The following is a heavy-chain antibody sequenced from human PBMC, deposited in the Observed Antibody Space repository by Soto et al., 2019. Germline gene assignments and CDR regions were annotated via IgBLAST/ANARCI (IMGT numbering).Heavy chain of an antibody. CDR1: GFSFSPPT. D-gene: IGHD1-1*01. V-gene: IGHV3-21*01. J-gene: IGHJ4*02. Sequence: EVQLVGSGGGLVKPGGPLRLSCAASGFSFSPPTINWVRQAQGKGLEFVSSIGRTGIDRYYIVSVTGRFTISRDNAQNSLYLQMNSLRAEDTALYYCVCDDNRRYWGQGTLVTVSS. CDR2: IGRTGIDR. CDR3: VCDDNRRY.